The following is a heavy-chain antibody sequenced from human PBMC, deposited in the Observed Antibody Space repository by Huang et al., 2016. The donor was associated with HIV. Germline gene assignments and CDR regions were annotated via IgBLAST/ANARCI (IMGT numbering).Heavy chain of an antibody. V-gene: IGHV3-23*01. CDR3: AKDPSSPYGDSYFEQ. CDR1: GFTFIDFA. J-gene: IGHJ4*02. D-gene: IGHD4-17*01. Sequence: EVQLLESGGGLVQPGGSLRLSCAASGFTFIDFAMSWVRQAPGKGLEWVSAILGSGQSTYYADSVKGRFTISRDNSKNTLYLQMNKLRVEDTAVYFCAKDPSSPYGDSYFEQWGQGTLVTVSP. CDR2: ILGSGQST.